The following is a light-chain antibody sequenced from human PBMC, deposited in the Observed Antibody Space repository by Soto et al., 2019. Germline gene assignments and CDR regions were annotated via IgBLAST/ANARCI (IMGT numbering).Light chain of an antibody. V-gene: IGLV2-23*01. J-gene: IGLJ3*02. CDR3: CSYAGSSTV. Sequence: QSALTQPASVSGSPGQSITISCTGTSSDVGSYNLVSWYQQHPGKAPKLMIYEGSKRPSGVSNRFSGSKSGNTASLTISGLQAEDEADYSCCSYAGSSTVFGGGTKVTVL. CDR1: SSDVGSYNL. CDR2: EGS.